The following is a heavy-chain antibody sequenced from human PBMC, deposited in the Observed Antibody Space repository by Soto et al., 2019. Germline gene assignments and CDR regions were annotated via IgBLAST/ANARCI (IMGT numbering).Heavy chain of an antibody. CDR2: INPKSGAT. Sequence: ASVKVSCKASGYRFTGYGWHWVRQAPGQGLQWMGWINPKSGATDYAQKFQGRVTMTREMSTNTAYLELSGLRSDDTAGDTGVYYCAKSNSGGDHYFQYGLDVLGQRTTVTLYS. D-gene: IGHD3-16*01. CDR1: GYRFTGYG. J-gene: IGHJ6*02. CDR3: VYYCAKSNSGGDHYFQYGLDV. V-gene: IGHV1-2*02.